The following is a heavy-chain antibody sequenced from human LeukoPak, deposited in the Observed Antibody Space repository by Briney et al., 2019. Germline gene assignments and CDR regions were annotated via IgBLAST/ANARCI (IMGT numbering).Heavy chain of an antibody. CDR3: ATESRPYSSVVDY. CDR2: FDPEDGET. Sequence: ASVKVSCKVYGYTLSELSMHWVRQAPGKGLEWMGGFDPEDGETIYAQKFQGRVTMTEDTSTDTAYMELGSLRSEDTAIYYCATESRPYSSVVDYWGQGTLVTVSS. D-gene: IGHD6-19*01. CDR1: GYTLSELS. V-gene: IGHV1-24*01. J-gene: IGHJ4*02.